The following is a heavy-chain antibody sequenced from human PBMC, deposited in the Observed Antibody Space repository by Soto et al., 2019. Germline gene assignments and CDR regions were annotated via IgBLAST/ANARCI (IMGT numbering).Heavy chain of an antibody. CDR1: GFTFSSHA. J-gene: IGHJ4*02. D-gene: IGHD6-13*01. V-gene: IGHV3-23*01. CDR3: AKISSGSNLDY. Sequence: GGSLRLSCAASGFTFSSHAMSWVRQAPGKGLEWVSAICANGGCPFYADSVRGRFTISKDNPKNTLYLQMNSLRADDTATYYCAKISSGSNLDYWGQGTQVTVSS. CDR2: ICANGGCP.